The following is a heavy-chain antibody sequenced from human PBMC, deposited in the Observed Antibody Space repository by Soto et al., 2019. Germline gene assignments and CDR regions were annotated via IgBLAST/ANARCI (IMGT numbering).Heavy chain of an antibody. CDR2: IWFDGSKK. CDR1: GFSFNTHG. D-gene: IGHD6-19*01. J-gene: IGHJ4*02. Sequence: QVQLVESGGGVVQPGTSLRLSCAASGFSFNTHGMHWIRQTPAKGLEWVAVIWFDGSKKYYEDSVTGRFTISRDNSRSALYLEMDSLRVEDTGVYYCARSSGLGIDFWGQGTLFTVSS. CDR3: ARSSGLGIDF. V-gene: IGHV3-33*01.